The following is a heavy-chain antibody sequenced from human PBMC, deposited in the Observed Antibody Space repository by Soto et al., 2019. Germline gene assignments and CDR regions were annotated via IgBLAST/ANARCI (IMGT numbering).Heavy chain of an antibody. CDR1: GFIFTDSA. Sequence: EVQLVESGGGLAQPGGSLRLSCAASGFIFTDSAIHWLRQPSGNGLEWVGRVRNQVNSYATIYAASVEGRFTISRDDSIYTVDLQLNSLKTEDTAIYYGTRRRDWTAMDPLDYWGQGTLVTVAS. D-gene: IGHD5-18*01. CDR3: TRRRDWTAMDPLDY. CDR2: VRNQVNSYAT. V-gene: IGHV3-73*02. J-gene: IGHJ4*02.